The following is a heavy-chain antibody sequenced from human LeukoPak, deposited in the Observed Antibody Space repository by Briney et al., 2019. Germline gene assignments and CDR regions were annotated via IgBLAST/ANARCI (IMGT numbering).Heavy chain of an antibody. CDR2: INHSGST. D-gene: IGHD5-24*01. CDR1: GGSFSGYY. CDR3: ARGGRWLQPALDY. J-gene: IGHJ4*02. Sequence: SETLSLTCAVYGGSFSGYYWSWIRQPPGKGLEWIGEINHSGSTNYNPSLKSRATISVDTSKNQFSLKLSSVTAADTAVYYCARGGRWLQPALDYWGQGTLVTVSS. V-gene: IGHV4-34*01.